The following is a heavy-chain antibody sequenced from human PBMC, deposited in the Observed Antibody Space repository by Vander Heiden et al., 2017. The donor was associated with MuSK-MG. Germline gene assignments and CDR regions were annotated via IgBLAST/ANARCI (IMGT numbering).Heavy chain of an antibody. CDR3: AREDNNWNDGGAVYYFDY. D-gene: IGHD1-20*01. Sequence: EVQLVESGGGLVQPGGSLRLSCAASGFTFSSYEMNWVRQAPGKGLEWVSYISSSGSTIYYADSVKGRVTISRDNAKNSLYLQMNSLRAEETAVYYCAREDNNWNDGGAVYYFDYWGQGTLVTVSS. J-gene: IGHJ4*02. V-gene: IGHV3-48*03. CDR1: GFTFSSYE. CDR2: ISSSGSTI.